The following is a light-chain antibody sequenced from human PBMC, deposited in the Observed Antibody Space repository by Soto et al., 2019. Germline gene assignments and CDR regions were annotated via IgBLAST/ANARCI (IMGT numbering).Light chain of an antibody. CDR3: SSYTSSSSPYV. Sequence: QSALTQPASVSGSPGQSITISCTGTSSDVGGYNYVSWYQQHPVKAPKLMIYDVTNRPSGVSDRFSGSKSGNTASLTISGLQAEDDADYYCSSYTSSSSPYVFRTGTEVTDL. CDR1: SSDVGGYNY. J-gene: IGLJ1*01. V-gene: IGLV2-14*01. CDR2: DVT.